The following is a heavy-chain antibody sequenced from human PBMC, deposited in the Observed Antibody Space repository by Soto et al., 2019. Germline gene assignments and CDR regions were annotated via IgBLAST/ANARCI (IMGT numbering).Heavy chain of an antibody. Sequence: LGESLKISCKGSGYSFTSYWIGWVRRMPGKGLEWMGIIYPGDSDTRYSPSFQGQVTISADKSITTAYLQWSSLKASDTAMYYCARGYCTTTICDPWFDPWGQGTLVTVSS. J-gene: IGHJ5*02. D-gene: IGHD2-2*01. V-gene: IGHV5-51*01. CDR1: GYSFTSYW. CDR2: IYPGDSDT. CDR3: ARGYCTTTICDPWFDP.